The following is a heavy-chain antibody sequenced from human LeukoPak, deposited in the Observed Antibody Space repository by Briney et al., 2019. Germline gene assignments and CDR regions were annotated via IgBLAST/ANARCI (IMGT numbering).Heavy chain of an antibody. V-gene: IGHV3-23*01. Sequence: GGSLRLSCAASGFTFSTFAMIWVRQPPGKGLEWVSSIFPSGGEIHYADSVKGRFTISRDNSKNTLYLQMNSLRAEDTAVYYCARTGGSQGGNYWGQGTLVTVSS. J-gene: IGHJ4*02. CDR2: IFPSGGEI. D-gene: IGHD1-26*01. CDR1: GFTFSTFA. CDR3: ARTGGSQGGNY.